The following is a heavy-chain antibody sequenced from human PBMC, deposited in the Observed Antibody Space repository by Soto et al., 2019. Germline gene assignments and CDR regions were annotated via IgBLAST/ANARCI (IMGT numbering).Heavy chain of an antibody. Sequence: GGSLRLSCAASGFTFSDYYMSWIRQAPGKGLEWVSYISSSSSYTNYADSVKGRFTISRDNAKNSLYLQMNSLRAEDTAVYYCARAPVGSAAGVNRFDPWGQGTLVTVSS. D-gene: IGHD6-13*01. CDR1: GFTFSDYY. CDR2: ISSSSSYT. CDR3: ARAPVGSAAGVNRFDP. V-gene: IGHV3-11*06. J-gene: IGHJ5*02.